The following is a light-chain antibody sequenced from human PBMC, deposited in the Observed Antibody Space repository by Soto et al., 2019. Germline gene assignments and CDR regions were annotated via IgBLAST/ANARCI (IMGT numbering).Light chain of an antibody. CDR1: QSLSSSY. CDR3: QQYGSSPKT. V-gene: IGKV3-20*01. J-gene: IGKJ1*01. CDR2: GAS. Sequence: EIVLTQSPGTLSLSPGERATLSCRASQSLSSSYLAWYQQKPGQAPGLLIYGASSRATGIPDRFSGSGSGTDFTLTITRLEPEDFVVYYCQQYGSSPKTFGQGTKVDIK.